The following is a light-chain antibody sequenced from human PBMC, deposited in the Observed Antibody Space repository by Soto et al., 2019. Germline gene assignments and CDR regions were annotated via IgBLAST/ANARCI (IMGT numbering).Light chain of an antibody. CDR1: QSINKW. J-gene: IGKJ1*01. CDR2: EVS. V-gene: IGKV1-5*03. CDR3: QHYDSYPWT. Sequence: DIQMTHSPSTLSASVGDIVTISCRASQSINKWLAWYQHKPGKAPNLLIYEVSTLHSGVPSRFSGSGSGTIFTLTISSLQPDDFATYYCQHYDSYPWTFGQGTKVDIK.